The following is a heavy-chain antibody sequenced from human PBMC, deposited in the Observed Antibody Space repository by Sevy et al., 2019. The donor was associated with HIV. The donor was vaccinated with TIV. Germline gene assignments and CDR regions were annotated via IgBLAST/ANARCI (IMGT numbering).Heavy chain of an antibody. Sequence: ASVKVSCKASGYTFTSYYMHWVRQAPGQGLEWMGIINPSRGSTSYAQKFQGRVTMTRDTSTSTVYMELSSLRSEDTAVYYCARDGTYYYDSSGYSADYWGQGTLVTVSS. CDR1: GYTFTSYY. J-gene: IGHJ4*02. D-gene: IGHD3-22*01. V-gene: IGHV1-46*01. CDR2: INPSRGST. CDR3: ARDGTYYYDSSGYSADY.